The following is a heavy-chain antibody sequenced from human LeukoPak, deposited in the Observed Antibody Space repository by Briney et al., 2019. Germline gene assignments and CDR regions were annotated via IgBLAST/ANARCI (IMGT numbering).Heavy chain of an antibody. CDR1: GGTFSSYA. V-gene: IGHV1-69*01. J-gene: IGHJ4*02. Sequence: GASVKVSCKASGGTFSSYAISWVRQAPGQGLEWMGGLIPIFGTANYAQKFQGRVTITADESTSTAYMELSSLRSEDTAVYYCARGAGTRDYFDYWGQGTLVTVSS. CDR3: ARGAGTRDYFDY. D-gene: IGHD1-1*01. CDR2: LIPIFGTA.